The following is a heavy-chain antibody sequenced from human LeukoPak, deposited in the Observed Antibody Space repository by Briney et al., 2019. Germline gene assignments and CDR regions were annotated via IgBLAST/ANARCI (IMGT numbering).Heavy chain of an antibody. D-gene: IGHD7-27*01. CDR2: INWNGGST. CDR3: ARGFRGDNFDY. J-gene: IGHJ4*02. CDR1: GFTFSSYG. Sequence: PGGSLRLSCAASGFTFSSYGMSWVRQAPGKGLEWVSGINWNGGSTGYADSVKGRFTISRDNAKNSLYLQMNSLRAEDTALYYCARGFRGDNFDYWGQGTLVTVSS. V-gene: IGHV3-20*04.